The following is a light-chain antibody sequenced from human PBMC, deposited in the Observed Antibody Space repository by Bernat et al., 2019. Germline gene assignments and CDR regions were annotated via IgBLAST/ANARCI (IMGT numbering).Light chain of an antibody. CDR1: SSNIGAGYD. Sequence: QSVLTQPPSVSGAPGQRVTISCTGSSSNIGAGYDVHWYQQLPGTAPKLLIYGNSNRPSGVPDRFSYSKSGTSASLAITGLQAEDEADYYCQSYDSSLSGYVFGGGTKLTVL. J-gene: IGLJ3*02. CDR3: QSYDSSLSGYV. CDR2: GNS. V-gene: IGLV1-40*01.